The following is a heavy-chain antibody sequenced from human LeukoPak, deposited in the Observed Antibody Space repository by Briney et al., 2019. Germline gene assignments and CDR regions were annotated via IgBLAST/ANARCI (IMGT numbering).Heavy chain of an antibody. CDR3: ARDPQYSSLPNDY. D-gene: IGHD6-6*01. J-gene: IGHJ4*02. V-gene: IGHV1-69*04. CDR2: IIPIFGIA. CDR1: GGTFSSYA. Sequence: ASVKVSCKASGGTFSSYAISWVRQAPGQGLEWMGRIIPIFGIANYAQKFQGRVTITADKSTSTAYMELSSLRSEDTAVYYCARDPQYSSLPNDYWGQGTLVTVSS.